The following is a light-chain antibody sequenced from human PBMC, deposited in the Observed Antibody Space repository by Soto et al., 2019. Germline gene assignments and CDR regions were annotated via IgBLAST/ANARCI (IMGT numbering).Light chain of an antibody. CDR3: QQSYNAIT. J-gene: IGKJ5*01. Sequence: DIQMTQSPSSLSASVGDRVTITCRASRIINSYLHWYQHKPGKAPTLLIYTASSLQSGVPARFSGSGSGTDFTLTISSLQPEDFATYYCQQSYNAITFGQGTRLEIK. V-gene: IGKV1-39*01. CDR1: RIINSY. CDR2: TAS.